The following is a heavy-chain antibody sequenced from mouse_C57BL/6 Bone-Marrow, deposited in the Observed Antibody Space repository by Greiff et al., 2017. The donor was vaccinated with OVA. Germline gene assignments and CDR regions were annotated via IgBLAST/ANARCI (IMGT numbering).Heavy chain of an antibody. CDR1: GYTFTSYW. V-gene: IGHV1-64*01. CDR3: VSWDFAWFAY. D-gene: IGHD4-1*01. J-gene: IGHJ3*01. Sequence: QVQLKQPGAELVKPGASVKLSCKASGYTFTSYWMHWVKQRPGQGLEWIGMIHPNSGSTKYNEKFKSKATLTVDKSSSTAYMQLSSLTSEDSAVYYSVSWDFAWFAYWGQGTLVTVSA. CDR2: IHPNSGST.